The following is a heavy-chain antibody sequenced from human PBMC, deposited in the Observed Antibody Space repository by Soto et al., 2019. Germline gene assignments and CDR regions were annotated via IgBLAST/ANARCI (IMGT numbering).Heavy chain of an antibody. CDR3: ARTHGDLDY. J-gene: IGHJ4*02. Sequence: PSETLSLTCTVSGGSISSRSYFWGWIRQSPGKGLEWIGNFYSGSTFYNPSLKSRVTISVDTSKNQFSLKLSSVTAADTAVYYCARTHGDLDYWGQGTLVTVSS. V-gene: IGHV4-39*01. D-gene: IGHD4-17*01. CDR1: GGSISSRSYF. CDR2: FYSGST.